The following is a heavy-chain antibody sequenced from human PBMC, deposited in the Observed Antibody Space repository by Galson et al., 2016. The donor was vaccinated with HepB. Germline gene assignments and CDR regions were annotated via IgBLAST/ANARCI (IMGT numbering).Heavy chain of an antibody. CDR1: GFTFSRYG. Sequence: SLRLSCAASGFTFSRYGMHWVRQAPGKGLEWVAVIWYDGSNKYYADSVKGRFTISRDNSKNTLYLQMNSLRAEDTAVYYCAREFDLTAVACFDYWGQGTLVTVSS. J-gene: IGHJ4*02. CDR3: AREFDLTAVACFDY. D-gene: IGHD4-23*01. V-gene: IGHV3-33*01. CDR2: IWYDGSNK.